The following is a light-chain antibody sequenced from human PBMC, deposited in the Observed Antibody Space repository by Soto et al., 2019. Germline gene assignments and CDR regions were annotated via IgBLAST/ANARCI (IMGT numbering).Light chain of an antibody. J-gene: IGKJ2*01. CDR2: GAS. CDR3: QQYGSSPPYT. V-gene: IGKV3-20*01. Sequence: EIVLTQSPGTLSLSPGERATLSCRASQSVSSSYLAWYQQKPGQAPRLLIYGASSRAIGIPDRFSGSGSGTDFTLTISRLEPEDFAVYYCQQYGSSPPYTVGQGTKVDIK. CDR1: QSVSSSY.